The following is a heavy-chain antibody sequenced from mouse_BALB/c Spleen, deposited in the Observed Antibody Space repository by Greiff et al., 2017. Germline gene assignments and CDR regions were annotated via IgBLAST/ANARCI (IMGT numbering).Heavy chain of an antibody. J-gene: IGHJ3*01. D-gene: IGHD1-1*01. Sequence: QVQLHQPGAELVRPGASVKLSCKASGYTFTSYWINWVKQRPGQGLEWIGNIYPSDSYTNYNQKFKDKATLTVDKSSSTAYMQLSSPTSEDSAVYYCTRDYGSSYGGFAYWGQGTLVTVSA. CDR2: IYPSDSYT. CDR3: TRDYGSSYGGFAY. V-gene: IGHV1-69*02. CDR1: GYTFTSYW.